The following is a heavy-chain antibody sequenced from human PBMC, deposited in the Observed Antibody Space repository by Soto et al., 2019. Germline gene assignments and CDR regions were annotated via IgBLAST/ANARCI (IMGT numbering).Heavy chain of an antibody. D-gene: IGHD6-6*01. V-gene: IGHV5-51*01. CDR1: GYSFTSYW. J-gene: IGHJ6*02. CDR2: IYPGDSDT. CDR3: ARHGVAALTDYYYYYGMDV. Sequence: PRESLKLSCKGSGYSFTSYWIGWVRQMPGKGLEWMGIIYPGDSDTRYSPSFQGQVTISADKSISTAYLQWSSLKASDTAMYYCARHGVAALTDYYYYYGMDVWGQGTTVTVSS.